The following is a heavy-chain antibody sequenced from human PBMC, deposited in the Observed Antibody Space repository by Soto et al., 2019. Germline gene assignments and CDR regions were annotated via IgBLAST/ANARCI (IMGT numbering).Heavy chain of an antibody. CDR2: ISGSGGST. J-gene: IGHJ2*01. D-gene: IGHD3-22*01. CDR1: GFTFSSYA. Sequence: PGGSLRLSCAASGFTFSSYAMSWVRQAPGKGLEWVSAISGSGGSTYYADSVKGRFTISRDNSKNTLYLQMNSLRAEDTAVYYCAKAEDSSGYYYSYWYFDLWGRGTLVTVS. CDR3: AKAEDSSGYYYSYWYFDL. V-gene: IGHV3-23*01.